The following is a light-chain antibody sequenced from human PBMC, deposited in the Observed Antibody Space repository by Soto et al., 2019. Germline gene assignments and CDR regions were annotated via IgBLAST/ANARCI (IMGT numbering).Light chain of an antibody. CDR3: QQRSKWRT. Sequence: EIVLTQSPATMSLSAGEVATLXXRASQSVSGYLAWYQQKPGKAPRLLIYDASKRATGIPARFSGSGFGTDFTLTISSLEPEDFAVYYCQQRSKWRTFGQGTKVDIK. CDR2: DAS. V-gene: IGKV3-11*01. J-gene: IGKJ1*01. CDR1: QSVSGY.